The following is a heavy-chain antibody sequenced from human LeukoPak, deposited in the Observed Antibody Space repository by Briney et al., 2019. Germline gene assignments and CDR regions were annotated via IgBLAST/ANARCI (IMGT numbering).Heavy chain of an antibody. CDR1: GILFSDYY. D-gene: IGHD6-19*01. V-gene: IGHV3-23*01. CDR3: AKDRARAVAGTFGAFDV. CDR2: ITGSSDRT. Sequence: NPGGSLRLSCAASGILFSDYYMSWIRQAPGKGLEWVAAITGSSDRTYYVDSVTGRFTISRDNSKNTLYLQMNSLRAEDTAVYYCAKDRARAVAGTFGAFDVWGQGTMVTVSS. J-gene: IGHJ3*01.